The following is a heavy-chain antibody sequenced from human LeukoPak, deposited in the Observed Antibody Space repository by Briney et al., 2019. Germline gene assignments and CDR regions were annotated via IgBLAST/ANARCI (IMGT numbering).Heavy chain of an antibody. CDR1: GFTFSSYS. CDR2: IKQDGSEK. D-gene: IGHD3-10*01. J-gene: IGHJ4*02. V-gene: IGHV3-7*01. CDR3: ARGLWFGEFLY. Sequence: GGSLRLSCAASGFTFSSYSMNWVRQAPGKGLEWVANIKQDGSEKDYVDSVKGRFTISRDNAKNSLYLQMNSLRAEDTAVYYCARGLWFGEFLYWGQGTLVTVSS.